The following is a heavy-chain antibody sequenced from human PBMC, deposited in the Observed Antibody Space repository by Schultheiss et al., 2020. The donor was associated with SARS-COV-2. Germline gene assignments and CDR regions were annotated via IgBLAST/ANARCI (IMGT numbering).Heavy chain of an antibody. CDR2: INHSGST. J-gene: IGHJ4*02. V-gene: IGHV4-34*01. D-gene: IGHD2-15*01. CDR3: ASGSSPVDY. Sequence: GSLRLSCAVYGGSFSGYYWSWIRQPPGKGLEWIGEINHSGSTNYNPSLKSRVTISVDTSKNQFSLKLSSVTAADTAVYYCASGSSPVDYWGQGTLVTVSS. CDR1: GGSFSGYY.